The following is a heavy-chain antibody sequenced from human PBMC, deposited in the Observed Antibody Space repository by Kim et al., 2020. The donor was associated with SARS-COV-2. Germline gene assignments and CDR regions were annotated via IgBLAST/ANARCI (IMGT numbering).Heavy chain of an antibody. CDR2: INHSGST. D-gene: IGHD3-10*01. J-gene: IGHJ4*02. CDR3: ARLLSLPAITMVRGVFDY. V-gene: IGHV4-34*01. CDR1: GGSFSGYY. Sequence: SETLSLTCAVYGGSFSGYYWSWIRQPPGKGLEWIGEINHSGSTNYNPSLKSRVTISVDTSKNQFSLKLSSVTAADTAVYYCARLLSLPAITMVRGVFDYWGQGTLVTVSS.